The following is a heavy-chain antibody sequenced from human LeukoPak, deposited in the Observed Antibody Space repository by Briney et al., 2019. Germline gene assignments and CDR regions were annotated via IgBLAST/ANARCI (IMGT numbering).Heavy chain of an antibody. CDR3: ARDQPVVTPLGY. V-gene: IGHV3-53*01. CDR1: GFTFSSYS. CDR2: IYSGGTT. J-gene: IGHJ4*02. D-gene: IGHD4-23*01. Sequence: GGSLRLTCAASGFTFSSYSMNWVRQAPGKGLELVSLIYSGGTTKYADSVRGRFTISRDNSKNTLYLQMNSLRAEDTAVYYCARDQPVVTPLGYWGQGTLVTVSS.